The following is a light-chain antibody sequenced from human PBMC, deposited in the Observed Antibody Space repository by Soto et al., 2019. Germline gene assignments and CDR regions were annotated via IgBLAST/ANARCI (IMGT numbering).Light chain of an antibody. CDR2: DAS. J-gene: IGKJ2*01. CDR3: QQRSNWPPYT. V-gene: IGKV3-11*01. CDR1: QSVSSY. Sequence: EIVLTQSPAILSLSPGERDTLSWRASQSVSSYLAWYQQKPGQAPRLLIYDASNRATGIPARFSGSGSGTDFTLTISSLEPEDFAVYYCQQRSNWPPYTFGQGTKLEIK.